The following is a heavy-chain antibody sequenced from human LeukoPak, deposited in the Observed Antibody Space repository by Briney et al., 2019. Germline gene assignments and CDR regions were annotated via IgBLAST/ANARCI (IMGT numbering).Heavy chain of an antibody. CDR2: IYYSGST. V-gene: IGHV4-59*01. J-gene: IGHJ4*02. CDR3: ARARGGYPFDY. Sequence: PSETLSLTCTVSGGSISSYYWSWIRQPPGKGLEWIGYIYYSGSTNYNPSLKSRVTISVDTSKNQFSLKLSSVTAADTAVYYCARARGGYPFDYWGQGTLVTASS. D-gene: IGHD5-12*01. CDR1: GGSISSYY.